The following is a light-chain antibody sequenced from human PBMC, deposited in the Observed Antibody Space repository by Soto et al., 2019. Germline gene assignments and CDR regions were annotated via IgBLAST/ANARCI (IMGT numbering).Light chain of an antibody. Sequence: QSVLTQPPSVSVAPGQKVTISCSGSDSNTGKNYVSWYQQLPGTAPKLLIYEDSRRPSGIPDRFSGSKSGTSATLGITGLQTGDEADYYCGSWDSSLSAVVFGTGTKVTVL. V-gene: IGLV1-51*02. CDR3: GSWDSSLSAVV. J-gene: IGLJ1*01. CDR1: DSNTGKNY. CDR2: EDS.